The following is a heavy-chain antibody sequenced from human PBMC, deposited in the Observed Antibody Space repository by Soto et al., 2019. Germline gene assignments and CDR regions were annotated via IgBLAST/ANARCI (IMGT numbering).Heavy chain of an antibody. CDR3: ARGGNTKIAARYSCATDV. J-gene: IGHJ6*04. D-gene: IGHD6-6*01. Sequence: PSETLSITCTVSGGSISSGDYYWSWIRQPPGKGLEWIGYIYYSGSTYYNPSLKSRVTISVDTSKNQFSLKLSSVTAADTAVYYCARGGNTKIAARYSCATDVWGTGTMVTLFS. CDR1: GGSISSGDYY. V-gene: IGHV4-30-4*01. CDR2: IYYSGST.